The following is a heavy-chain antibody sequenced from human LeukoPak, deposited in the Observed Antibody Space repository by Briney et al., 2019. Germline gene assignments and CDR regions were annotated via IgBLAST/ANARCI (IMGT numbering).Heavy chain of an antibody. D-gene: IGHD2-2*01. Sequence: SEILSLTCTVSGGSISGHYWTWIRLPPGKGLELVGHIFSTGATHYNPSLRGRVTLSIDTSKNQFSLTLTSVNVEDTAVYYCARFSTRFGSGCSDASCYVHYWGQGTQVTVSP. J-gene: IGHJ4*02. V-gene: IGHV4-59*11. CDR3: ARFSTRFGSGCSDASCYVHY. CDR2: IFSTGAT. CDR1: GGSISGHY.